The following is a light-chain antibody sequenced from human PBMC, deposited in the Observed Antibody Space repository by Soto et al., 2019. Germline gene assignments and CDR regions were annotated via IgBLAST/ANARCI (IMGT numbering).Light chain of an antibody. Sequence: DIQMTQSPSTLSASVGDRVTITCRASQSISSWLAWYQQKPGKAPNLLIYKASSLESGVPSRFSGSGSGTEFTLTISSLQPDDFANYYCQQYDTYFRYTFGQGTKLDIK. V-gene: IGKV1-5*03. J-gene: IGKJ2*01. CDR3: QQYDTYFRYT. CDR2: KAS. CDR1: QSISSW.